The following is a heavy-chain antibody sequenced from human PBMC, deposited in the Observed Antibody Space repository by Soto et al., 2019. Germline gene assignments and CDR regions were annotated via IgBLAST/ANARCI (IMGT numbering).Heavy chain of an antibody. V-gene: IGHV5-51*01. CDR3: ARHGARVYYGISDYYFYGMDV. Sequence: PGESLKISCKGSGYSFTIYWIGWVRQMPGKGLEWMGIIYPGDSDTRYSPSFQGQVTISADKSISTAYLQWSSLKASDTAMYYCARHGARVYYGISDYYFYGMDVWGQGTTVNLSS. CDR1: GYSFTIYW. CDR2: IYPGDSDT. J-gene: IGHJ6*02. D-gene: IGHD3-22*01.